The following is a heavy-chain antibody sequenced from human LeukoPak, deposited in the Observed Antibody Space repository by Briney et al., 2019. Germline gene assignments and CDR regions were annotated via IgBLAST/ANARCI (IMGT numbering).Heavy chain of an antibody. CDR2: IIPIFGTA. V-gene: IGHV1-69*06. CDR3: ARDSETGYSPYFDY. CDR1: GGTFSSYA. J-gene: IGHJ4*02. D-gene: IGHD3-9*01. Sequence: GSSVKVSCKASGGTFSSYAISWVRQAPGQGLEWMGGIIPIFGTANYAQKFQGRVTITADKSTSTAYMELSSLRSEDTPVYYCARDSETGYSPYFDYWGQGTLVTVSS.